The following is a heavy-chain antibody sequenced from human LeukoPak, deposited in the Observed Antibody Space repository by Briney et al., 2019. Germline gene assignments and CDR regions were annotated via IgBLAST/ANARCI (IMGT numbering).Heavy chain of an antibody. CDR2: IIPIFGTA. D-gene: IGHD2-2*01. CDR3: ARTDCSSTSCYPYYFDY. Sequence: SVKVSCKASGGTFSSYAISWVRQAPGQGLEWMGGIIPIFGTANYAQKFQGRVTITADESTSTAYMELSSLRSEDTAVYYCARTDCSSTSCYPYYFDYWGQGTPVTVSS. J-gene: IGHJ4*02. V-gene: IGHV1-69*13. CDR1: GGTFSSYA.